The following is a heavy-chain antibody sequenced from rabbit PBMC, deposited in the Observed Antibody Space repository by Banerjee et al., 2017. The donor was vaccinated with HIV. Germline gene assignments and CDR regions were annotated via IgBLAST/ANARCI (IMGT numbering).Heavy chain of an antibody. D-gene: IGHD1-1*01. CDR3: ARCSGTGQYCYYGMDL. CDR1: GFSFSGDYW. CDR2: ISASSGRT. J-gene: IGHJ6*01. Sequence: QSLEESGGDLVKPGASLTLTCTASGFSFSGDYWICWVRQAPGKGLEWIACISASSGRTYYANWAKGRFTISKTSSTTVTLQMTSLTAADTATYFCARCSGTGQYCYYGMDLWGQGTLVTDS. V-gene: IGHV1S40*01.